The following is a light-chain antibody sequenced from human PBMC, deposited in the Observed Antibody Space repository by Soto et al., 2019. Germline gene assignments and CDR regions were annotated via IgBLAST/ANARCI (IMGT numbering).Light chain of an antibody. V-gene: IGKV3-15*01. CDR2: GAS. Sequence: EIVMTQSPGTLSVSPGDTHTLSCRASQSVSSNLAWYQQKPGQAPRLLIYGASTRATGIPARFSGSGSGTEFTLTISSLQSEDSAVYYCQQYDIWPPTFGQGTKVEIK. CDR1: QSVSSN. J-gene: IGKJ1*01. CDR3: QQYDIWPPT.